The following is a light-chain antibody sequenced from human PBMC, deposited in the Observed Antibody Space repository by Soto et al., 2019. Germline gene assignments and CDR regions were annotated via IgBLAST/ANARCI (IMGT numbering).Light chain of an antibody. CDR1: QSVSSN. CDR3: QQYNNWPPMYT. J-gene: IGKJ2*01. CDR2: GAS. V-gene: IGKV3-15*01. Sequence: EIVMTQSPDTLSGSTGERDTLSCRASQSVSSNLAWYQQKPGQAPRLLIYGASTRATGIPARFSGSGSGTEFTLNISSLQSEDFAVYYCQQYNNWPPMYTFGQGTKLDI.